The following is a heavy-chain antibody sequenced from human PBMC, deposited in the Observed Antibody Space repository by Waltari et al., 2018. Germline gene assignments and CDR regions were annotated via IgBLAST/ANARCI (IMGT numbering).Heavy chain of an antibody. CDR3: AKVGEMATGWGYYGMDV. CDR1: GFTFDDYA. Sequence: EVQLVESGGGLVQPGRSLRLSCAASGFTFDDYAMHWVRQAPGKGLEWVSGISWNSGSIGYAGSVKGRFTISRDNAKNSRYLQMNSLRAEDTALYYCAKVGEMATGWGYYGMDVWGQGTTVTVSS. V-gene: IGHV3-9*01. J-gene: IGHJ6*02. D-gene: IGHD5-12*01. CDR2: ISWNSGSI.